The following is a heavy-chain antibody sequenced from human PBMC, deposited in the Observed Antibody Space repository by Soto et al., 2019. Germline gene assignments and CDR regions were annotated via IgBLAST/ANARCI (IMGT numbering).Heavy chain of an antibody. J-gene: IGHJ6*03. V-gene: IGHV1-3*01. CDR3: AREYQLTRSYYYYSYMDV. CDR1: GYTFTSYA. D-gene: IGHD2-2*01. Sequence: QVQLVQSGAEVKKPGASVKVSCKASGYTFTSYAMHWVRQAPGQRLEWMGWINAGNGNTKYSQKVQGRVTITRDTSASTAYMELSSLSSEDTAVYYCAREYQLTRSYYYYSYMDVWGKGTTVTVSS. CDR2: INAGNGNT.